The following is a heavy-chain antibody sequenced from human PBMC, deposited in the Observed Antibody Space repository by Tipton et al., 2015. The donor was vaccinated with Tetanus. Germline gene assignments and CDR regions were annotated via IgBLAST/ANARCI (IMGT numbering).Heavy chain of an antibody. Sequence: LRLSCAASGFTFSSYSTNWVRQAPGKGLEWVSYISSSSTIYYADSVKGRFTISRDNAENSLYLQMNSLRAEDTAVYYCARDYILLWFGESNWYFDLWGRGTLVTVSS. J-gene: IGHJ2*01. CDR1: GFTFSSYS. V-gene: IGHV3-48*01. D-gene: IGHD3-10*01. CDR2: ISSSSTI. CDR3: ARDYILLWFGESNWYFDL.